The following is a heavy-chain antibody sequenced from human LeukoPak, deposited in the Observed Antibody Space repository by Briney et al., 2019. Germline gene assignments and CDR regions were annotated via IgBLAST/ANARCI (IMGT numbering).Heavy chain of an antibody. D-gene: IGHD2-2*01. CDR2: IIPIFGTA. CDR1: GGTFISYA. Sequence: SVKVSCKASGGTFISYAISWVRQAPGQGLEWMGGIIPIFGTASYAQKFQGRVTITADESTSTAYMELSSLRSEDTAVYYCASGYCSSTSCYDYYYYGMDVWGQGTTVTVSS. V-gene: IGHV1-69*13. CDR3: ASGYCSSTSCYDYYYYGMDV. J-gene: IGHJ6*02.